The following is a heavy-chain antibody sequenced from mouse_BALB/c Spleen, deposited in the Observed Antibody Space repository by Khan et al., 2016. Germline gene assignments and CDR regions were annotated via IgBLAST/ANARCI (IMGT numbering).Heavy chain of an antibody. Sequence: EVELVESGPELMKPGASVKISCKASGYSFTSYYMHWVKQSHGKSLEWIGYIDPFNGGTSYNQKFKGKATLTVDKSSSTAYMHLSSLTSEDSAVXYCASCTQSFYAMDYWGQGTSVTVSS. CDR3: ASCTQSFYAMDY. CDR1: GYSFTSYY. V-gene: IGHV1S135*01. CDR2: IDPFNGGT. J-gene: IGHJ4*01.